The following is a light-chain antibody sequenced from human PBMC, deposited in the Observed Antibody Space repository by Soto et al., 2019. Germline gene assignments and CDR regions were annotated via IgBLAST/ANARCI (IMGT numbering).Light chain of an antibody. CDR2: GAS. Sequence: EIVLTQSPGTLSLSPGERATLSCRASQSVSNNYLAWYQQKPGQAPRLIICGASNRATGIPDRFSGSGSGTDFTLTISRLEPEDVAVYYCQQYGSSGTFGQGTKVDIK. J-gene: IGKJ1*01. CDR3: QQYGSSGT. V-gene: IGKV3-20*01. CDR1: QSVSNNY.